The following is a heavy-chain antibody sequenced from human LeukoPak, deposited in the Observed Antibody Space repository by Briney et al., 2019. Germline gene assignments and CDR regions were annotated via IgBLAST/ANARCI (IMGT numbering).Heavy chain of an antibody. Sequence: PGGSLRLSCAASGFTFSSYWMSWVRQAPGKGLEWVANIKQDGSEKYYADSVKGRFTISRDNAKNSLYLQMNSLRAEDTAVYYCARSSADYYYYYYMDVWGKGTTVTVSS. J-gene: IGHJ6*03. D-gene: IGHD6-6*01. CDR3: ARSSADYYYYYYMDV. V-gene: IGHV3-7*01. CDR1: GFTFSSYW. CDR2: IKQDGSEK.